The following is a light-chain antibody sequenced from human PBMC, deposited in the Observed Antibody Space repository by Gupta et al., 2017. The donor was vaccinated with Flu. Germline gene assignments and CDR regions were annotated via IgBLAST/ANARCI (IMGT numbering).Light chain of an antibody. CDR3: QQYHSSSDT. CDR1: HSINCW. CDR2: ETF. V-gene: IGKV1-5*01. J-gene: IGKJ2*01. Sequence: PSLPSAPGEDRITITRRSRHSINCWLAWYQQKPGKAPRLLIYETFNRESGVPARFIGSGSGTEFTLTISSLQPEDFAGYYCQQYHSSSDTFGRGTKLEIK.